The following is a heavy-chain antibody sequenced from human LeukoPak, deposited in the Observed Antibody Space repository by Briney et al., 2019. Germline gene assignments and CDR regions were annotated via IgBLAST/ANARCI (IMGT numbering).Heavy chain of an antibody. J-gene: IGHJ4*02. Sequence: PGGSLRLSCAASGFTFSSYEMNWVRQAPGKGLEWVSYISSGGNTIYYADSVKGRSTISRDNAKNSLYLQMNSLRAEDTAVYYCEREGTAMVSFDYWGQGTLVTVSS. CDR2: ISSGGNTI. D-gene: IGHD5-18*01. CDR1: GFTFSSYE. V-gene: IGHV3-48*03. CDR3: EREGTAMVSFDY.